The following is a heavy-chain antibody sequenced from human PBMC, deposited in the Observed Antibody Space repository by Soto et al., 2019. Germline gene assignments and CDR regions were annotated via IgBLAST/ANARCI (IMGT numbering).Heavy chain of an antibody. CDR2: IYYSGST. Sequence: SETLSLTCAVSGGSISSGDYYWSWFRQPPGKGLEWIGYIYYSGSTYYNPSLKSRVTISVDTSKNQFSLKLSSVTAADTAVYYRARDSYGNFDYWGQGTLVTVSS. V-gene: IGHV4-30-4*01. CDR1: GGSISSGDYY. J-gene: IGHJ4*02. CDR3: ARDSYGNFDY. D-gene: IGHD3-16*01.